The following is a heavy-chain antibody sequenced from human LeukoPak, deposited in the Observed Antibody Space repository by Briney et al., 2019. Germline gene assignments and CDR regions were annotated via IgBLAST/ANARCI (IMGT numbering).Heavy chain of an antibody. CDR1: GFTFNNYA. Sequence: GGSLRLSCAASGFTFNNYAMSWVRQAPGKGLEWVSSISGSGGSKYYADSVKGRFTISRDNSKNTLSLQMNSLRAEDTAIYYCATRPDSEWELLGDYWGQGTLVIVSS. CDR3: ATRPDSEWELLGDY. CDR2: ISGSGGSK. J-gene: IGHJ4*02. V-gene: IGHV3-23*01. D-gene: IGHD1-26*01.